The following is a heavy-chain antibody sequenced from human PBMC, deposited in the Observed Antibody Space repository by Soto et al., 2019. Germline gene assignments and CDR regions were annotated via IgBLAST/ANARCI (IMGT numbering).Heavy chain of an antibody. CDR3: ARDLDYYGSGSYYNYFDY. J-gene: IGHJ4*02. Sequence: PSETLSLTCTVSGGSISSYYWSWIRQPPGKGLEWIGYIYYSGSTNYNPSLKGRVTISVDTSKNQFSLKLSSVTAADTAVYYCARDLDYYGSGSYYNYFDYWGQGTLVTVSS. D-gene: IGHD3-10*01. CDR1: GGSISSYY. CDR2: IYYSGST. V-gene: IGHV4-59*01.